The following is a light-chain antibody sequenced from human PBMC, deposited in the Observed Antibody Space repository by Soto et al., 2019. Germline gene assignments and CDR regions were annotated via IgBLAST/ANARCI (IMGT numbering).Light chain of an antibody. CDR3: CSYAGSSTYV. J-gene: IGLJ1*01. CDR1: SSDVGRYNL. CDR2: EDT. Sequence: QSALTQPASVSGSPGQSITISCTGTSSDVGRYNLVSWYQQHPGKAPKLIIHEDTKRSSGFSIRFSGSKSGNTASLTISGLQADDEADYYCCSYAGSSTYVFGTGTKVTVL. V-gene: IGLV2-23*01.